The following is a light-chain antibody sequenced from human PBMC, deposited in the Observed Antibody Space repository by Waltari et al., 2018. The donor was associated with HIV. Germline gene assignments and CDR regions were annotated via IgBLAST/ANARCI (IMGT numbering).Light chain of an antibody. CDR1: VLSRQY. CDR2: RDT. J-gene: IGLJ3*02. V-gene: IGLV3-25*03. CDR3: QSVDNSGPQVV. Sequence: SYELTQPPSLSVSPGQTAGITCSGDVLSRQYSYWYRQKPGQAPVMVMYRDTERPSGIPVRVSGSKSRTTVTLTIGGVQAEDEADYYCQSVDNSGPQVVFGGGTTLTVL.